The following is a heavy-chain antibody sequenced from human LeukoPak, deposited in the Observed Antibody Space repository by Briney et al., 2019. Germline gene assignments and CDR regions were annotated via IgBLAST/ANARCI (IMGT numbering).Heavy chain of an antibody. D-gene: IGHD5-24*01. V-gene: IGHV1-2*02. CDR3: ARARRGDGYNYDYYYYMDV. CDR2: INPNSGGT. CDR1: GYTFTGYY. Sequence: ASVKVSCKASGYTFTGYYMHWVRQAPGQGLEWMGWINPNSGGTIYAQKFQGRVTMTRNTSISTAYMELSSLRSEDTAVYYCARARRGDGYNYDYYYYMDVWGKGTTVTISS. J-gene: IGHJ6*03.